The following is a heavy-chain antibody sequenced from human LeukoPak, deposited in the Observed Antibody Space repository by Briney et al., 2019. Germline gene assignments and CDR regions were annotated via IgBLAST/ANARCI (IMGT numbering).Heavy chain of an antibody. CDR3: ARLASSGWSHCDY. CDR2: IYYSGST. Sequence: PSETLSLTCTVSGGSISNYYWSWIRQPPGKGLEWIGYIYYSGSTNYNPSLKSRVTISVDTSKNQFSLKLSSVTAADTAVYYCARLASSGWSHCDYWGQGTLVTVSS. CDR1: GGSISNYY. V-gene: IGHV4-59*01. D-gene: IGHD6-19*01. J-gene: IGHJ4*02.